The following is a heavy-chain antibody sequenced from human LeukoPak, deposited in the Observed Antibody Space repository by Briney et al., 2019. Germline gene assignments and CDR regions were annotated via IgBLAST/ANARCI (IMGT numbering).Heavy chain of an antibody. D-gene: IGHD3-10*01. V-gene: IGHV1-69*13. J-gene: IGHJ4*02. CDR3: ARGSVKFRWYVDY. Sequence: SVKVSCKVSGYTLTEISMHWVRQAPGQGLEWMGGIIPIFGTANYAQEFQGRVTITADESTSTAYMELSSLRSEDTAVYYCARGSVKFRWYVDYWGQGTLVTVSS. CDR2: IIPIFGTA. CDR1: GYTLTEIS.